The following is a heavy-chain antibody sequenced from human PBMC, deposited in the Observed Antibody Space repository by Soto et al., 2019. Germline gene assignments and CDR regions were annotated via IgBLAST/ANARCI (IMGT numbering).Heavy chain of an antibody. CDR2: ISAYNGNT. Sequence: SSVKVSCKASGYTFTSYGISWVRQAPGQGLEWMGWISAYNGNTNYAQKLQGRVTMTTDTSTSTAYMELRSLRSDDTAVYYCARPRRAYDAFDIWGQGTMVTVSS. D-gene: IGHD2-21*01. J-gene: IGHJ3*02. CDR3: ARPRRAYDAFDI. V-gene: IGHV1-18*04. CDR1: GYTFTSYG.